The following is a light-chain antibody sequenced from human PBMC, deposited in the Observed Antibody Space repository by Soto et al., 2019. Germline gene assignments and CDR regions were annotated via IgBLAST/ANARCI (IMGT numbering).Light chain of an antibody. Sequence: EIVLTQSPATLSLSPGERATLSCRASQSVSSYLAWYQQKPGQAPRLLIYDASNRATGIPARLSGSGSGTDLTLTISSLEPEDFAVYYCQQRSNWPRKTFGQGTKVDIK. J-gene: IGKJ1*01. CDR1: QSVSSY. V-gene: IGKV3-11*01. CDR3: QQRSNWPRKT. CDR2: DAS.